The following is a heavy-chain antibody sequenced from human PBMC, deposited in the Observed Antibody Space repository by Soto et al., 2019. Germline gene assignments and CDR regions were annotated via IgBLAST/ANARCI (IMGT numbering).Heavy chain of an antibody. D-gene: IGHD3-10*01. CDR1: GDAIYIGGYY. V-gene: IGHV4-31*03. Sequence: PSETRSLTCTVSGDAIYIGGYYWTWSRQHPGKGLEWIGYIYHTGKTYYNPSLESRVTMPVDTSKYQFSLKLSSVTAADTAVYYCAREYYYGSASYRGMDVWGQGTTVTVSS. CDR2: IYHTGKT. CDR3: AREYYYGSASYRGMDV. J-gene: IGHJ6*02.